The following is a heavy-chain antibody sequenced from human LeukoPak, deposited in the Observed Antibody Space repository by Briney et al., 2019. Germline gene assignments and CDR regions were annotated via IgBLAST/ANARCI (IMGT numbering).Heavy chain of an antibody. V-gene: IGHV3-48*01. Sequence: PGGSLRLSCAASGFTFSSYSMNWVRQAPGKGLEWVSYISSGSTSIYYGDSVKGRFTISRDNAKNSLYLQMNSPRVEDTAVYYCARDRGAGWYYDTSGYRTVGVFDIWGQGTMVTVSS. CDR1: GFTFSSYS. CDR3: ARDRGAGWYYDTSGYRTVGVFDI. J-gene: IGHJ3*02. CDR2: ISSGSTSI. D-gene: IGHD3-22*01.